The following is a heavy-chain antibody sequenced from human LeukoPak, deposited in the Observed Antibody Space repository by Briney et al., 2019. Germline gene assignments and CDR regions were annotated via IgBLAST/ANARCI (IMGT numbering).Heavy chain of an antibody. CDR3: ARDRRVTAYNWFDP. V-gene: IGHV1-2*02. D-gene: IGHD2-21*02. CDR2: INPNSGGT. J-gene: IGHJ5*02. CDR1: GYTFTGYY. Sequence: ASVKVSCKASGYTFTGYYMHWVRQAPGQGLEWMGWINPNSGGTNYAQKFQGGVTMTRDTSISTAYMELSRLRSDDTAVYYCARDRRVTAYNWFDPWGQGTLVTVSS.